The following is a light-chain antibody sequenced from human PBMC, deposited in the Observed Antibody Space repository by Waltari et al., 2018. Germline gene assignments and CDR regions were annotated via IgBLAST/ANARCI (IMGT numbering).Light chain of an antibody. J-gene: IGKJ2*01. CDR1: QSVSSN. CDR2: GAS. V-gene: IGKV3-15*01. CDR3: HQYNNWPPHT. Sequence: EIVITQSVATLSVSPGDRGTLAGRASQSVSSNLAWYQQKHGQAPRLLIYGASTRATGVPARFSGSGSGTEFTLTISSLQSEDFAVYYCHQYNNWPPHTFGQGTKLEIK.